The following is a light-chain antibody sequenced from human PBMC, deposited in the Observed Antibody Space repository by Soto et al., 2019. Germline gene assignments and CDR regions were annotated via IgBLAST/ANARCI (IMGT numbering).Light chain of an antibody. J-gene: IGKJ1*01. CDR1: QSVDSN. V-gene: IGKV3-15*01. Sequence: EIVLTQSPATLSVSPGERSTLSFRASQSVDSNLAWYQQKPGQPPRLLIYDASTRATGIPARISGSGSGTEFTLTISSLQSEDFAVYYRQQYNNWRTFGQGTKVDIK. CDR2: DAS. CDR3: QQYNNWRT.